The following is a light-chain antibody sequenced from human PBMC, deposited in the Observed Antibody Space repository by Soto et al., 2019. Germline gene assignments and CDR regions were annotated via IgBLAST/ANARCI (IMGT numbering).Light chain of an antibody. J-gene: IGKJ2*01. CDR3: QQYNTYYT. Sequence: DIQMTQSHSTLSASVGDRFTITFRASQTISSWLAWYQQKPGQAPKLLIYKASTLEGGVSSRFSGSGSGTEFTLTISNLQPDDFATYYCQQYNTYYTFGQGTKVDIK. CDR1: QTISSW. V-gene: IGKV1-5*03. CDR2: KAS.